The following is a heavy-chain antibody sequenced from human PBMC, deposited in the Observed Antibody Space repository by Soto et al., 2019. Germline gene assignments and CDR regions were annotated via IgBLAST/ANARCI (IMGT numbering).Heavy chain of an antibody. Sequence: LSLTCTVSGGSISSYYWTWIRQPPGKGLEWIGYIYYSGSTYYNPSLKSRVTISVDTSKNQFSLKLSSVTAADTAVYYCAKHDYGGKKPLDYWGQGTLVTVSS. J-gene: IGHJ4*02. CDR2: IYYSGST. CDR1: GGSISSYY. CDR3: AKHDYGGKKPLDY. D-gene: IGHD4-17*01. V-gene: IGHV4-59*08.